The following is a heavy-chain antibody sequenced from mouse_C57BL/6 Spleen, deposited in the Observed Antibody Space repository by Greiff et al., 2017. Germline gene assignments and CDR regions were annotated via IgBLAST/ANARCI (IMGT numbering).Heavy chain of an antibody. D-gene: IGHD1-1*01. CDR3: ARSDYGSSHWYFDV. J-gene: IGHJ1*03. CDR2: INPNNGGT. Sequence: VQLQQSGPELVKPGASVKISCKASGYTFTDYYMNWVKQSHGKSLEWIGDINPNNGGTSYNQKFKGKATLTVDKSSSTAYMELRSLTSDDSAVYYCARSDYGSSHWYFDVWGTGTTVTVSS. V-gene: IGHV1-26*01. CDR1: GYTFTDYY.